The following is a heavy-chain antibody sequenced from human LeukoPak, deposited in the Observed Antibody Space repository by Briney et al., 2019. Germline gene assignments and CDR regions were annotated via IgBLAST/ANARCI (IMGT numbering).Heavy chain of an antibody. D-gene: IGHD2-15*01. Sequence: PGGSLRLSCAASGFTFNSYGMNWVRQAPGKGLEWVSSISTSTSYIYYADSVKGRFTISRDNAKNSLYLQVNSLRAEDTAVYYCARLAVVAATEDPYYYKYGMDVWGQGTTITVSS. J-gene: IGHJ6*02. CDR1: GFTFNSYG. V-gene: IGHV3-21*01. CDR3: ARLAVVAATEDPYYYKYGMDV. CDR2: ISTSTSYI.